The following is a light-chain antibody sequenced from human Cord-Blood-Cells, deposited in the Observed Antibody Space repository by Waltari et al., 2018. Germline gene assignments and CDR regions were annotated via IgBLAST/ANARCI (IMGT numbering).Light chain of an antibody. CDR2: DVS. CDR1: SSDVGGYNY. CDR3: SSYTSSSTWV. V-gene: IGLV2-14*01. Sequence: QSALTPPASVSGSPGQSITTPCTGPSSDVGGYNYVSWYQQHPGKAPKLMIYDVSKRPSGVSNRFSGSKSGNTASLTISGLQAEDEADYYCSSYTSSSTWVFGGGTKLTVL. J-gene: IGLJ3*02.